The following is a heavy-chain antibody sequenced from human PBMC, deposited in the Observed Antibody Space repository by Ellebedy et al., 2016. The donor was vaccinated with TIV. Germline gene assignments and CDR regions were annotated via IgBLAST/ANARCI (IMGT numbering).Heavy chain of an antibody. V-gene: IGHV3-30*18. Sequence: GESLKISCAASGFTFSSFGMHWVRQAPGKGLEWVAAISYDGNTKYYGDSVKGRFTISRDNSKNTLSLQMNSLRGDDTAVYYCAKELHVDSAYWGQGTLVTVSS. D-gene: IGHD5-18*01. J-gene: IGHJ4*02. CDR1: GFTFSSFG. CDR2: ISYDGNTK. CDR3: AKELHVDSAY.